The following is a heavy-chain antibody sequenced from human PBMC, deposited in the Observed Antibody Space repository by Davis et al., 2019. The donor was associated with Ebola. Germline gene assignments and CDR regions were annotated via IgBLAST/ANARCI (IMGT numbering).Heavy chain of an antibody. CDR1: GGSFSGYY. CDR2: INHSGST. Sequence: PSETLSLTCAVYGGSFSGYYWSWIRQPPGKGLEWIGEINHSGSTNYNPSLKSRVTISVDTSKNQFSLKLSSVTAADTAVYYCARDLVVVLGYYYYGMDVWGQGTTVTVSS. J-gene: IGHJ6*02. D-gene: IGHD2-15*01. V-gene: IGHV4-34*01. CDR3: ARDLVVVLGYYYYGMDV.